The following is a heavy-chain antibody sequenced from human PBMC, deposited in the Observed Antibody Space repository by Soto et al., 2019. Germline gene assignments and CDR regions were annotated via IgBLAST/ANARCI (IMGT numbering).Heavy chain of an antibody. D-gene: IGHD3-22*01. CDR3: ARGWGYDSTDYYYAY. CDR2: IIPIFGTA. CDR1: GGSFNRHT. Sequence: QVQLVQSGAEVRKPGSSVRVSCKASGGSFNRHTISWVRQAPGHGLEWMGGIIPIFGTANHAQKFQGRVTIIPDQSTSTVYMELSSLRSDDTAIYSCARGWGYDSTDYYYAYWGQGPLVIVSS. J-gene: IGHJ4*02. V-gene: IGHV1-69*01.